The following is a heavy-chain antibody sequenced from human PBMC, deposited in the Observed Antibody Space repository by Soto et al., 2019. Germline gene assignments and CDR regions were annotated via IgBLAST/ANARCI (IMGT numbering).Heavy chain of an antibody. CDR3: ARPTGIAPAIWYFDL. V-gene: IGHV4-59*11. Sequence: QVQLQESGPGLVKPSEILSLTCTVSGDYISSHYWSWIRQPPGKGLEWIGYVYHSGKTDSNPSLKSRVTISMDTSKNQISLSLTSVTAADAAVYYCARPTGIAPAIWYFDLWGRGTLVTVSS. CDR2: VYHSGKT. D-gene: IGHD6-13*01. CDR1: GDYISSHY. J-gene: IGHJ2*01.